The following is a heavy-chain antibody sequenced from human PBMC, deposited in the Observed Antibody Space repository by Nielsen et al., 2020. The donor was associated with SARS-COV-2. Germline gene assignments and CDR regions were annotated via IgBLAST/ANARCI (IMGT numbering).Heavy chain of an antibody. Sequence: SETLSLTCTVSGGSISSYYWSWIRQPPGKGLEWIGYIYYSGSTNYNPSLKSRVTISVDTSKNQFSLKLSSVTAADTAVYYCARGALDSYFDYWGQGTLVTVSS. V-gene: IGHV4-59*01. CDR3: ARGALDSYFDY. J-gene: IGHJ4*02. CDR1: GGSISSYY. D-gene: IGHD3/OR15-3a*01. CDR2: IYYSGST.